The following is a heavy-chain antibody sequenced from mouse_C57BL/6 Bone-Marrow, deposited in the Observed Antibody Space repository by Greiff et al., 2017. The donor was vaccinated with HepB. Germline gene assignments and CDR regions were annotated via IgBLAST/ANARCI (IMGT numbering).Heavy chain of an antibody. J-gene: IGHJ4*01. CDR3: ARGGITTVERVCYAMDY. Sequence: QVQLQQPGAELVKPGASVKLSCKASGYTFTSYWMHWVKQRPGQGLEWIGMIHPNSGSTNYNEKFKSKATLTVDKSSSTAYMQLSSLTSEDSAVYYCARGGITTVERVCYAMDYWGQGTSVTVSS. CDR1: GYTFTSYW. V-gene: IGHV1-64*01. CDR2: IHPNSGST. D-gene: IGHD1-1*01.